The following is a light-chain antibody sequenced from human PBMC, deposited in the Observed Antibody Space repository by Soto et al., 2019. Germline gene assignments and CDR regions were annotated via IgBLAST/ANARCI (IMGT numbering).Light chain of an antibody. J-gene: IGKJ4*01. Sequence: EIVLAQSPATLSLSPGERATLSCGASQSLSSSYLAWYQQKPGLAPRLLIYDASSRATGIPDRFSGSGSGTDFTLTISRLEPEDFAVYCCQQYGSSPLTFGGGTKVDIK. CDR2: DAS. V-gene: IGKV3D-20*01. CDR3: QQYGSSPLT. CDR1: QSLSSSY.